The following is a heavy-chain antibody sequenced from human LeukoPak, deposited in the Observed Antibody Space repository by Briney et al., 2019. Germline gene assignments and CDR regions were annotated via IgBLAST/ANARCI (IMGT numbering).Heavy chain of an antibody. D-gene: IGHD6-13*01. J-gene: IGHJ3*02. Sequence: ASVTVSCKASGYTFTSYGISWVRQAPGQGLEWMGWISAYNGNTNYAQKLQGRVTMTTVTSTSTAYMELRSLRSDDTAVYYCARGRAAAGTSHAFDIWGQGTMVTVSS. CDR1: GYTFTSYG. V-gene: IGHV1-18*01. CDR3: ARGRAAAGTSHAFDI. CDR2: ISAYNGNT.